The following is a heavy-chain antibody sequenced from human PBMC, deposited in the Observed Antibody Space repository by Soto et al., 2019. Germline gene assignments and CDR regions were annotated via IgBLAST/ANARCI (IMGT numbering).Heavy chain of an antibody. J-gene: IGHJ6*02. Sequence: LRLSCEASGFPFNTRGMSWVRQAPGKGLEWGSASSGSGNTRHYAESVTGRFTVSRDNSKNTLYLQMYIRRVEDRAVYNCAKNPPISGTYRSYDCHGMVLWGPGATVTVSS. V-gene: IGHV3-23*01. CDR2: SSGSGNTR. CDR1: GFPFNTRG. CDR3: AKNPPISGTYRSYDCHGMVL. D-gene: IGHD3-16*01.